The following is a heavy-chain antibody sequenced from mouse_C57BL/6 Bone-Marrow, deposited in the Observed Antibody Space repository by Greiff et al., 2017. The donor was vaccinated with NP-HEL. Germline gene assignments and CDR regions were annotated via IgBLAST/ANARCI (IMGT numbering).Heavy chain of an antibody. Sequence: VKLVESGEGLVKPGGSLKLSCAASGFTFSSYAMSWVRQTPEKRLEWVAYISSGGDYIYYADTVKGRFTISRDNARNTLYLQMSSLKSEDTAMYYCTRGADYYGTSYFDVWGTGTTVTVSS. CDR2: ISSGGDYI. V-gene: IGHV5S21*01. J-gene: IGHJ1*03. CDR3: TRGADYYGTSYFDV. CDR1: GFTFSSYA. D-gene: IGHD1-1*01.